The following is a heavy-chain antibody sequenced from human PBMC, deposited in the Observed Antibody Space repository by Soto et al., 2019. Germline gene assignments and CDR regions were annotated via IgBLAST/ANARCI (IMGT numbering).Heavy chain of an antibody. J-gene: IGHJ6*02. V-gene: IGHV3-11*01. CDR2: ISSSGSTI. Sequence: QVQLVESGGGLVKPGGSLRLSCAASGFTFSDYYMSWIRQAPGKGLEWVSYISSSGSTIYYADSVKGRFTISRDNAKNXLXLXVNSLRAEDTAVYYCARDQYYYGSGSYPYYYYGMDVWGQGTTVTVSS. CDR3: ARDQYYYGSGSYPYYYYGMDV. CDR1: GFTFSDYY. D-gene: IGHD3-10*01.